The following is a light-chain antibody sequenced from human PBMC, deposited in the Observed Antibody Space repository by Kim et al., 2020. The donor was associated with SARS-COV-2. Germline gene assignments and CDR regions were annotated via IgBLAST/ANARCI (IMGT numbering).Light chain of an antibody. CDR2: GAY. V-gene: IGKV3-20*01. CDR3: QQFGASPIT. J-gene: IGKJ5*01. Sequence: YPGERATLSCRASQSVTSRYVTWYKHKPEQALRLINNGAYSRATCIPDRVSRSRTGTDFTLTISRLEPEDFEVYYCQQFGASPITFGQGTRLEI. CDR1: QSVTSRY.